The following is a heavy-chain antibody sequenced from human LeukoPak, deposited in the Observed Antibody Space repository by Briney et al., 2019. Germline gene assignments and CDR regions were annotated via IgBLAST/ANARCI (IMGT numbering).Heavy chain of an antibody. CDR1: GFTFSTYG. CDR3: ATDSPENYDYVWGTYRPPSY. V-gene: IGHV3-33*01. CDR2: IWYDGSNK. D-gene: IGHD3-16*02. Sequence: PGGSLRLSCAASGFTFSTYGMHWVRQAPGKGLEWVAVIWYDGSNKYYVDSVKGRFTISRDNSKNTLYLQMNSLRAEDTAVYYCATDSPENYDYVWGTYRPPSYWGQGTLVTVSS. J-gene: IGHJ4*02.